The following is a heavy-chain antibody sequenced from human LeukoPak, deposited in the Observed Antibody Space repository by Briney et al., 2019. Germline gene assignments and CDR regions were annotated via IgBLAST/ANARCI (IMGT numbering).Heavy chain of an antibody. J-gene: IGHJ4*02. D-gene: IGHD3-10*01. Sequence: GGSLRLSCAASGFTFSSYWMHWVRQAPGKGLVWVSRINSDGSSTSYADSVKGRFTISRDNAKNTLYLQMNSLRAEDTAVCYCARGRGITMVRGVLFDYWGQGTLVTVSS. CDR1: GFTFSSYW. CDR3: ARGRGITMVRGVLFDY. CDR2: INSDGSST. V-gene: IGHV3-74*01.